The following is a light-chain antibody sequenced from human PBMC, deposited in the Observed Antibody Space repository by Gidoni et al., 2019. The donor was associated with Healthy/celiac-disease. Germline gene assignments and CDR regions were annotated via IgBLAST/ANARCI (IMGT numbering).Light chain of an antibody. CDR3: QQYYSNPRT. Sequence: EIVMTQSPDSLAVSLGERATINCKSSQSVLFSSNNKNYLAWYQQKPGQPPKLLIYWASTRESGVPDRFSGSGSGTDFTLTISSLQADDVAVYYCQQYYSNPRTFGQGTKVEIK. V-gene: IGKV4-1*01. CDR1: QSVLFSSNNKNY. CDR2: WAS. J-gene: IGKJ1*01.